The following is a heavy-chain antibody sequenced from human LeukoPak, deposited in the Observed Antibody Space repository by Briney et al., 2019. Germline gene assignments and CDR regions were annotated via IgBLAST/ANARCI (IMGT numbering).Heavy chain of an antibody. CDR3: ARGSLYGVVDY. J-gene: IGHJ4*02. CDR1: GYTFTSYY. D-gene: IGHD4-17*01. CDR2: INPSGGST. Sequence: ASVKVSCKTSGYTFTSYYIHWVRQAPGQGLEWMGIINPSGGSTSYAQKFQGRVTMTRDTSTSTVYMYLSSLRSEDTAVYYCARGSLYGVVDYWGQGTLVTVSS. V-gene: IGHV1-46*01.